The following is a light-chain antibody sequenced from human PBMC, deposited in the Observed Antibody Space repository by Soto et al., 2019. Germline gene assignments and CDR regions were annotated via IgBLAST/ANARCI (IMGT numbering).Light chain of an antibody. CDR3: RSYTSSSPYV. V-gene: IGLV2-14*01. Sequence: QSVLTQPASVSGSPGQSITISCTGTSSDVGGYNYVSWHQQHPGKAPKLMIYDVSNRPSGVSNRFSGSKSGNTASLTISGLQAEDEADYYCRSYTSSSPYVFGTGTKVTVL. J-gene: IGLJ1*01. CDR1: SSDVGGYNY. CDR2: DVS.